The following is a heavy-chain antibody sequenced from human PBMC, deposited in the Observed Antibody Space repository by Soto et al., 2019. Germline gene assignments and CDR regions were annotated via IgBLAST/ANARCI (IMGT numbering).Heavy chain of an antibody. CDR2: FYYSGST. CDR1: GGSISSYF. V-gene: IGHV4-59*01. Sequence: SETLSLTCTVSGGSISSYFWSWIRQPLGKGLEWIGYFYYSGSTNYNPSLKSRVTISVDTSKNQFSLKLSSVTAADTAVYYCARVGYCGGDCSFPDYWGQGTLVTVSS. J-gene: IGHJ4*02. CDR3: ARVGYCGGDCSFPDY. D-gene: IGHD2-21*02.